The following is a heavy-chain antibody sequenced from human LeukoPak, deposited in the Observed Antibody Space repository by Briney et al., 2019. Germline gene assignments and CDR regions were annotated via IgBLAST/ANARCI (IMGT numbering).Heavy chain of an antibody. CDR2: VFYSGST. V-gene: IGHV4-39*07. Sequence: SETLSLTCTVSGGSISSSSCYWGWIRQPPGKGLDWIGSVFYSGSTYYKPSLRSRVTISVDTSKNQFSLKLSSVTAADTAVYYCARGYDFWSGYYTGYFDYWGQGTLVTVSS. J-gene: IGHJ4*02. CDR1: GGSISSSSCY. D-gene: IGHD3-3*01. CDR3: ARGYDFWSGYYTGYFDY.